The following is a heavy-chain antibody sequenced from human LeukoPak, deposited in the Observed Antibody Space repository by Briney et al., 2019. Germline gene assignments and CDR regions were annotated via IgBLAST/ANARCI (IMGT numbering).Heavy chain of an antibody. CDR3: ARDDGYYGSGSYYAIDY. V-gene: IGHV3-21*06. Sequence: GGSLRLSCVGSGFTFRSSTMNWVRQAPGKGLEWVSSISSSSSYIYYADSMKGRFTISRDNAKNSLYLQMNSLRAEDTAVYYCARDDGYYGSGSYYAIDYWGQGTLVTVSS. CDR2: ISSSSSYI. J-gene: IGHJ4*02. D-gene: IGHD3-10*01. CDR1: GFTFRSST.